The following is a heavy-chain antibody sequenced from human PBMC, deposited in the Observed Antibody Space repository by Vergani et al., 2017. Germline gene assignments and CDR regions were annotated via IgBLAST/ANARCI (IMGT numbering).Heavy chain of an antibody. Sequence: EVELVQSGPEMRKPGESLKISCKGSEYSFGNYWIGWVRQMPGKGLEWMGIIYPADSDTRYSPSFQGQVTISADKSISTAFLQWDSLKASDPALYYCVRHTTYTDSWGQGTLVTVSS. CDR3: VRHTTYTDS. CDR2: IYPADSDT. CDR1: EYSFGNYW. V-gene: IGHV5-51*01. D-gene: IGHD1-1*01. J-gene: IGHJ4*02.